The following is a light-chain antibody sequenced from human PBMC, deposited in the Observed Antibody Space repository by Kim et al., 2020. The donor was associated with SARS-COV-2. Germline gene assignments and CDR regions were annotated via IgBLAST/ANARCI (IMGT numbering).Light chain of an antibody. Sequence: TASVGDTVTITCRASEDINRYLAWHQQKPGKAPTLLMYKASTLQRGVPSRFSGSGYGTDFTLTISSLQPDDFATYTCQQYRSYPTFGQGTKVEIK. CDR1: EDINRY. CDR3: QQYRSYPT. CDR2: KAS. J-gene: IGKJ1*01. V-gene: IGKV1-5*03.